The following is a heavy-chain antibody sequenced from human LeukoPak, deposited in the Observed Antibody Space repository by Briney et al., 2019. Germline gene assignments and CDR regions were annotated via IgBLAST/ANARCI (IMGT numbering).Heavy chain of an antibody. V-gene: IGHV3-74*01. J-gene: IGHJ4*02. CDR3: ARRSGIAVAGAFDY. Sequence: GGSLRLSCAASGFTFSNYWMHWVRQAPGKGLVWVSRINSDGRSTYYADSVKGRFTISRDNYKNTLYLQMNSLRAEDTAVYYCARRSGIAVAGAFDYWGQGTLVTVSS. CDR1: GFTFSNYW. CDR2: INSDGRST. D-gene: IGHD6-19*01.